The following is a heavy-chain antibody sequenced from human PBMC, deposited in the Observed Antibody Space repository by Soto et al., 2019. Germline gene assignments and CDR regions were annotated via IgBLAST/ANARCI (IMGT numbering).Heavy chain of an antibody. V-gene: IGHV1-18*01. CDR1: GYTFTSYG. J-gene: IGHJ4*02. CDR2: SSAYNGNT. Sequence: QVQLVQSGAERMKPAASVKVSCKASGYTFTSYGISWVRQAPGQGHEWMGWSSAYNGNTNYAQKLQGRVPMTTDESTSKAYIVLRSLRPDDTAVYYCAGGDSIGYCSGGCYGNDYWGQGTLVTVSS. D-gene: IGHD2-15*01. CDR3: AGGDSIGYCSGGCYGNDY.